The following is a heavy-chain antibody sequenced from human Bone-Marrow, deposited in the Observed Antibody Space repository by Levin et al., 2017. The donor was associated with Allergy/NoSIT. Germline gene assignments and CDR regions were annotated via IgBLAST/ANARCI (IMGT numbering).Heavy chain of an antibody. Sequence: TAGGSLRLSCAASRFTFSSYTMNWVRQAPGKGLEWVSSISGSSTYIFYADSVKGRFTISRDNANNSLFLQMNSLRAEDTAVYYCVRGEEYGSGTKLFDLWGPGTLVTVSS. V-gene: IGHV3-21*01. CDR2: ISGSSTYI. CDR1: RFTFSSYT. CDR3: VRGEEYGSGTKLFDL. J-gene: IGHJ5*02. D-gene: IGHD3-10*01.